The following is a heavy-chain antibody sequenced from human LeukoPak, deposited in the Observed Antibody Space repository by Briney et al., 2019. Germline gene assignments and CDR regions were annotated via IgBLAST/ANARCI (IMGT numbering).Heavy chain of an antibody. CDR2: ISGSGGST. Sequence: ETLSLTCAVYGGSFSGYYWSWVRQAPGKGLEWVSAISGSGGSTYYADSVKGRFTISRDNSKNTLYLQMNSLRAEDTAVYYCAKDQISSSWYIVNWFDPWGQGTLVTVSS. CDR3: AKDQISSSWYIVNWFDP. V-gene: IGHV3-23*01. J-gene: IGHJ5*02. CDR1: GGSFSGYY. D-gene: IGHD6-13*01.